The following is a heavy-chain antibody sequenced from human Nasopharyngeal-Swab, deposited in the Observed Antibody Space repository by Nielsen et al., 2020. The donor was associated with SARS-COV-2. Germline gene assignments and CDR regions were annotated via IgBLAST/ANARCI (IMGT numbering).Heavy chain of an antibody. CDR3: AREGDGSYDGSGSRLPTGYYGMDV. Sequence: SEALSLTCTVSGASISSVGYYWSWIRQHPGKGLEWIGYIYYSGSTYYNPSLKSRVTISVDTSKNQFSLKLSSVTAADTAVYYCAREGDGSYDGSGSRLPTGYYGMDVWGQGTTVTVSS. J-gene: IGHJ6*02. V-gene: IGHV4-31*03. D-gene: IGHD3-10*01. CDR2: IYYSGST. CDR1: GASISSVGYY.